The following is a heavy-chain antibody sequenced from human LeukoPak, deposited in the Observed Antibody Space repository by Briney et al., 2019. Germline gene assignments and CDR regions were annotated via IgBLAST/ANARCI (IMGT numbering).Heavy chain of an antibody. D-gene: IGHD3-3*01. Sequence: GGSLRLSCATSGFTFCSYSMTWVRQAPGKGLEWVAKIKQDGSEKNYVDSVRGRFTISRDNTKNSLFLQMNSLRAEDTAVYYCARAMGTSYGFWSGSYTVSYFYYMDVWGKGTTVTVSS. V-gene: IGHV3-7*01. CDR1: GFTFCSYS. CDR3: ARAMGTSYGFWSGSYTVSYFYYMDV. J-gene: IGHJ6*03. CDR2: IKQDGSEK.